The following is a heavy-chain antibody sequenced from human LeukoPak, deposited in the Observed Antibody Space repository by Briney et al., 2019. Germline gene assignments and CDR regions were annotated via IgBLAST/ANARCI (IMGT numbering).Heavy chain of an antibody. CDR2: ISLSSSAI. CDR1: GFTFSDYS. Sequence: GGSLRLSCAASGFTFSDYSMHWVRQAPGKGLEWISYISLSSSAIYYADSVEGRFTISRDNGKNSLYLQMNSLRAEDTAVYYCARVVWGWDTAMPTPFDYWGQGTLVTVSS. J-gene: IGHJ4*02. V-gene: IGHV3-48*01. CDR3: ARVVWGWDTAMPTPFDY. D-gene: IGHD5-18*01.